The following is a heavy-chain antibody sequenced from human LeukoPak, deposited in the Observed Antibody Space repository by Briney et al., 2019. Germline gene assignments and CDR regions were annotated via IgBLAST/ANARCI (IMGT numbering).Heavy chain of an antibody. CDR2: IYYSGST. CDR3: ARLLRYFDWALSYYYYMDV. V-gene: IGHV4-39*01. J-gene: IGHJ6*03. D-gene: IGHD3-9*01. Sequence: SETLSLTCTVSGGSISSSTYYWGWIRQPPGKGLEWIGSIYYSGSTYYNPSLKSRVTISVDTSKNQFPLKLSSVTAADTAVYYCARLLRYFDWALSYYYYMDVWGKGTTVTISS. CDR1: GGSISSSTYY.